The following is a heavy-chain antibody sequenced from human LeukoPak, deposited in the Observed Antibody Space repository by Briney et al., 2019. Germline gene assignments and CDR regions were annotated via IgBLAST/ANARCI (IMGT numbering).Heavy chain of an antibody. V-gene: IGHV3-23*01. J-gene: IGHJ4*02. CDR3: AKDARRSSGWYFFDS. Sequence: GGSLRLSCVASGFTFSTYDMGWVRQAPGKGLEWVSGISDGGDRTYYADSVKGRFTISRDNSKNTLYLQMNSLRAEDTAVYYCAKDARRSSGWYFFDSWGQGTLVTVS. CDR2: ISDGGDRT. CDR1: GFTFSTYD. D-gene: IGHD6-19*01.